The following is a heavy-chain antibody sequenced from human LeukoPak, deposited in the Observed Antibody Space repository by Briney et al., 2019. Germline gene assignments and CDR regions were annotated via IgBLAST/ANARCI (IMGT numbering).Heavy chain of an antibody. CDR2: MNPDSGNT. V-gene: IGHV1-8*01. D-gene: IGHD5-12*01. CDR1: GYTFTSYE. Sequence: ASVKVSCKASGYTFTSYEINWVRQATGQGLEWMGWMNPDSGNTGYAQQFQGRVTMTRNTSISTAYMELSSLRSEDTAVYYCARVGGYSGYGHFDYWGQGTLVTVSS. CDR3: ARVGGYSGYGHFDY. J-gene: IGHJ4*02.